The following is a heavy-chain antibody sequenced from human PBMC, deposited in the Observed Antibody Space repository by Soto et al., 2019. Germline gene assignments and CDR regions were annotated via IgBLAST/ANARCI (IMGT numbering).Heavy chain of an antibody. CDR2: ISSSSSTI. D-gene: IGHD6-19*01. Sequence: EVQLVESGGGLVQPGGSLRLSCAASGFTFSSYSMNWVRQAPGKGLEWVSYISSSSSTIYYADSVKGRFTISRDNAKNSLYLQMNSLRDADTAVYYCARELLSSGWYNWFDPWGQGTLVTVSS. CDR1: GFTFSSYS. V-gene: IGHV3-48*02. CDR3: ARELLSSGWYNWFDP. J-gene: IGHJ5*02.